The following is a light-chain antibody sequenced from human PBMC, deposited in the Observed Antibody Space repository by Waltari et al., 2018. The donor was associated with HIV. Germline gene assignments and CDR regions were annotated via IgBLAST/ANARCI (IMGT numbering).Light chain of an antibody. CDR3: NSLAGSRVV. V-gene: IGLV2-8*01. CDR1: SSDVGAYNY. CDR2: EVN. Sequence: QSALTQPPSASGSPGQSVTISCTGTSSDVGAYNYVSWYQQHPGKAPKLLIWEVNKRPSGVPDRFSGSKSGNTASLTVSGLQAEDEADYYCNSLAGSRVVFGGGTKLTVL. J-gene: IGLJ2*01.